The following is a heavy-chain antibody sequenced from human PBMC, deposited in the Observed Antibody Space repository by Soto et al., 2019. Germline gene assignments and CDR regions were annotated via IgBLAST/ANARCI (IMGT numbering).Heavy chain of an antibody. Sequence: PSETLSLTCGVYGGSFNYYYWNWIRQPPGKGLEWIGEINHSGITNYNPSLKSRVTISVDTSKNQFSLRLSSVTAADTAVYYCASQTYYYDSSGYSYYFDDWGQGTLVTVSS. D-gene: IGHD3-22*01. CDR2: INHSGIT. CDR3: ASQTYYYDSSGYSYYFDD. V-gene: IGHV4-34*01. J-gene: IGHJ4*02. CDR1: GGSFNYYY.